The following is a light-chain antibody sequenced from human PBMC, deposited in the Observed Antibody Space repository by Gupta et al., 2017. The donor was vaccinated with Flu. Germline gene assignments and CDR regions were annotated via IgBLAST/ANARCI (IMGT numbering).Light chain of an antibody. CDR2: AAS. V-gene: IGKV1-27*01. Sequence: DIQMTQSPSSLSASVGDRVTITCRASQGISNYLAWYQQKSGKVPKLLIYAASTLQSGVPSRFSGSGSGTDFTLTISSLQPEDVATYYCQKYNSAPPLFTFGPGTKVEIK. J-gene: IGKJ3*01. CDR3: QKYNSAPPLFT. CDR1: QGISNY.